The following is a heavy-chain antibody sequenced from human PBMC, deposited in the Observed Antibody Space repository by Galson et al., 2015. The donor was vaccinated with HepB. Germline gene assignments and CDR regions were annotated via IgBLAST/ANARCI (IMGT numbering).Heavy chain of an antibody. CDR2: IDPSDSYT. D-gene: IGHD6-19*01. V-gene: IGHV5-10-1*01. CDR3: ARHERMVQEWLVTDWFDP. J-gene: IGHJ5*02. Sequence: QSGAEVKKPGESLRISCKGSGYSFTSYWISWVRQMPGKGLEWMGRIDPSDSYTNYSPSFQGHVTISADKSISTAYLQWSSLKASDTAMYYCARHERMVQEWLVTDWFDPWGQGTLVTVSS. CDR1: GYSFTSYW.